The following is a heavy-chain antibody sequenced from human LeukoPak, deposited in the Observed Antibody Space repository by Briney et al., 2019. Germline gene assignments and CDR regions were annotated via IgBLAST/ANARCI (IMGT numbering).Heavy chain of an antibody. D-gene: IGHD5-18*01. J-gene: IGHJ4*02. CDR3: ARALSYSYGSMDF. Sequence: GGSLRLSCAASVFTFSSYSMNWVRQAPGKGLEWVSSISSGSKYIYNADSVKGRFTISRDNAKNSLYLQMNSLRDEDTAVYYCARALSYSYGSMDFWGQGTLVIVSS. CDR1: VFTFSSYS. V-gene: IGHV3-21*01. CDR2: ISSGSKYI.